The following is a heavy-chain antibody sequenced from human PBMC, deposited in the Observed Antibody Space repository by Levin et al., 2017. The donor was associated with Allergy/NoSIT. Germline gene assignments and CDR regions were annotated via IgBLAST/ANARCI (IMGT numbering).Heavy chain of an antibody. J-gene: IGHJ4*02. D-gene: IGHD3-9*01. Sequence: GESLKISCAASGFTFSNAWMSWVRQAPGKGLEWVGRIKSKTDGGTTDYAAPVKGRFTISRDDSKNTLYLQMNSLKTEDTAVYYCTTGRTTFLTGVGYWGQGTLVTVSS. CDR3: TTGRTTFLTGVGY. CDR2: IKSKTDGGTT. CDR1: GFTFSNAW. V-gene: IGHV3-15*01.